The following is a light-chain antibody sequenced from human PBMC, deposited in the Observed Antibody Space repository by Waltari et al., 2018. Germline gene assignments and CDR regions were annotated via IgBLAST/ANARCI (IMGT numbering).Light chain of an antibody. CDR1: SRDVGDYNY. CDR2: DVT. J-gene: IGLJ1*01. Sequence: QSALTQPRSVSGSPGQSVTISCTGTSRDVGDYNYVSWYQPHPGKTPKVMIFDVTKRPSGVPDRFSGSKSGNTASLTISGLQAEDEADYFCCSYAGSSLFVFGTGTKVTVL. V-gene: IGLV2-11*01. CDR3: CSYAGSSLFV.